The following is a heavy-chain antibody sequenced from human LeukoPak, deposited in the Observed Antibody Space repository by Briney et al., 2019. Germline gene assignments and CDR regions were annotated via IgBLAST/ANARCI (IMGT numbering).Heavy chain of an antibody. D-gene: IGHD3-22*01. J-gene: IGHJ3*02. Sequence: GGSLRLSCAASGFTFSNYAMSWVRQAPGKGLEWVSAISGSGGSTYYADSVKGRFTISRDNSKNTLYLQMNSLRAEDTAVYYCAKGVRRSYYDSSGYWPAGAFDIWGQGTMVTVSS. V-gene: IGHV3-23*01. CDR1: GFTFSNYA. CDR3: AKGVRRSYYDSSGYWPAGAFDI. CDR2: ISGSGGST.